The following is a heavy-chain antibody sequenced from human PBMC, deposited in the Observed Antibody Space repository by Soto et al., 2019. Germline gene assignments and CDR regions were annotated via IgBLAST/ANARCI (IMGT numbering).Heavy chain of an antibody. Sequence: QITLKESGPTLVKPTQNLTLTCTFSGFSLSTSGMGVAWIRQPPEKALEWLAVIYWTDDKRYSPSLKSRLTITKDTSKNQVVLTMTDMDPVDTATYYCAHRKSSYYGSENTYYDGMDVWGQGTTVTVSS. V-gene: IGHV2-5*01. CDR2: IYWTDDK. CDR1: GFSLSTSGMG. D-gene: IGHD3-10*01. CDR3: AHRKSSYYGSENTYYDGMDV. J-gene: IGHJ6*02.